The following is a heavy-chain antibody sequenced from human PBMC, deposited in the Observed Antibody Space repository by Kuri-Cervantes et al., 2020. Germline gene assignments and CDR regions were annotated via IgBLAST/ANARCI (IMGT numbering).Heavy chain of an antibody. D-gene: IGHD3-22*01. CDR2: IKSKTDGGTT. CDR1: GVTCSNAW. V-gene: IGHV3-15*01. CDR3: TTDWDYYDSSGYVYFDY. Sequence: GGSLRLSCAAAGVTCSNAWMSWVRQAPGKGLEWVGRIKSKTDGGTTDYAAPVKGRFTISRDDSKNTLYLQMNSLKTEDTAVYYCTTDWDYYDSSGYVYFDYWGQGTLVTVSS. J-gene: IGHJ4*02.